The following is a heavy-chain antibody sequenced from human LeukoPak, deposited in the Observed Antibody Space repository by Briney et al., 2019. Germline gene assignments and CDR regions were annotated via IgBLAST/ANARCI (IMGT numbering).Heavy chain of an antibody. CDR3: ARDGYCSGGSCYSGY. CDR2: IKQDGSEK. Sequence: GGSLRLSCAASGFTFSSYLMSWVREAPGKGREGVANIKQDGSEKLYVDSVKGRFTISRDNAKNSLYLQMNSLRAEDTAVYYCARDGYCSGGSCYSGYWGQGTLVTVSS. D-gene: IGHD2-15*01. V-gene: IGHV3-7*01. J-gene: IGHJ4*02. CDR1: GFTFSSYL.